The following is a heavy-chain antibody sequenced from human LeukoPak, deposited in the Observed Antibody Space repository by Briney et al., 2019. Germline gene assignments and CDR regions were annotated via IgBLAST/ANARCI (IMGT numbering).Heavy chain of an antibody. CDR3: VRAMAPLDTFNYQYAMDV. CDR1: GYTFNNYD. CDR2: MNPNSGNT. Sequence: ASVKVSCNASGYTFNNYDINWVRPAPGQGLEWMGWMNPNSGNTGYAQKFQGRFTLTRETFISTAYMELSSLRSDDTAVYYCVRAMAPLDTFNYQYAMDVWGQGTMVTVSS. D-gene: IGHD5-24*01. V-gene: IGHV1-8*01. J-gene: IGHJ6*02.